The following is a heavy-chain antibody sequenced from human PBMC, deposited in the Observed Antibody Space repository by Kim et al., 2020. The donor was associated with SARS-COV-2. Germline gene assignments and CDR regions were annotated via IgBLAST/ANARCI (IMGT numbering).Heavy chain of an antibody. CDR3: ARDPGGRLVLNWFDP. D-gene: IGHD3-9*01. Sequence: DSVKGRFTISRDNSKNTLYLQMNSLRAEDTAVYYCARDPGGRLVLNWFDPWGQGTLVTVSS. J-gene: IGHJ5*02. V-gene: IGHV3-30*07.